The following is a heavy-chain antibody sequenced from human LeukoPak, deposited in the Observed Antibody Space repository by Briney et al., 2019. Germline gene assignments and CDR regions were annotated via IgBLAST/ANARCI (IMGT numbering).Heavy chain of an antibody. CDR1: GFTFSSYS. CDR2: ISSSSSYI. V-gene: IGHV3-21*01. Sequence: PGGSLRLSCAASGFTFSSYSMNWVRQAPGKGLEWVSSISSSSSYIYYADSVKGRFTISRDNARNSLYLQMNSLRAEDTAVYYCARERSTMIVVVINSYSDYWGQGTLVTVSS. D-gene: IGHD3-22*01. CDR3: ARERSTMIVVVINSYSDY. J-gene: IGHJ4*02.